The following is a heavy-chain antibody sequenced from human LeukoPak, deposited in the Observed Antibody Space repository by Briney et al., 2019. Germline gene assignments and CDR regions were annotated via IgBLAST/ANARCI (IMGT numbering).Heavy chain of an antibody. CDR3: ARESMVRGVAYFDY. CDR2: IYYSGST. V-gene: IGHV4-59*12. CDR1: GDSISSYY. Sequence: SETLSLTCTVSGDSISSYYWSWIRQPPGKGLEWIGYIYYSGSTNYNPSLKSRLTISVDTSKNHFSLRLSSVTAADTAVYYCARESMVRGVAYFDYWGQGTLVTVSS. J-gene: IGHJ4*02. D-gene: IGHD3-10*01.